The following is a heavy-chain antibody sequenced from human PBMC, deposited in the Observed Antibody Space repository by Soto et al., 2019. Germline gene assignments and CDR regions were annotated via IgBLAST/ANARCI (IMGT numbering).Heavy chain of an antibody. CDR3: AKVHDFWSGKVFTSGMDV. Sequence: HPGGSLRLSCAASGFTFSSYAMSWVRQAPGKGLEWVSAISGSGGSTYYADSVKGRFTISRDNSKNTLYLQMNSLRAEDTAVYYCAKVHDFWSGKVFTSGMDVWGQGTTVTVSS. J-gene: IGHJ6*02. CDR1: GFTFSSYA. D-gene: IGHD3-3*01. CDR2: ISGSGGST. V-gene: IGHV3-23*01.